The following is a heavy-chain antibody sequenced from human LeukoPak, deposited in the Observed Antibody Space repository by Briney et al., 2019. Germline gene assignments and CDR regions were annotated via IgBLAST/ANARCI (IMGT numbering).Heavy chain of an antibody. V-gene: IGHV3-48*04. D-gene: IGHD1-26*01. Sequence: GGSLRLSCAASGFTFSTYGMNWVRQAPGKGLEWISFISSGSDSIYYADSVKGRFTISRDNAKNSLYLQMNSLRAEDTAVYFCARISGGYYGVFDYWGQGTLVTVSS. J-gene: IGHJ4*02. CDR3: ARISGGYYGVFDY. CDR1: GFTFSTYG. CDR2: ISSGSDSI.